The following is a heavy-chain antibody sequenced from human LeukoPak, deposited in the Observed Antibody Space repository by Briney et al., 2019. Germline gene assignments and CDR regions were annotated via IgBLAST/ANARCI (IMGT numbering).Heavy chain of an antibody. V-gene: IGHV3-15*01. CDR1: GYTFINAY. D-gene: IGHD1-26*01. Sequence: GGSLRLSCAVSGYTFINAYMNWVRQAPGKGLEWVGRIKSNRDGGITDYAAPVKGRFTISRDDSQNTLYLQMNSLKTEDTAVYYCTTGAPRAYSGSYSNCWGQGTLVTVSS. J-gene: IGHJ4*02. CDR2: IKSNRDGGIT. CDR3: TTGAPRAYSGSYSNC.